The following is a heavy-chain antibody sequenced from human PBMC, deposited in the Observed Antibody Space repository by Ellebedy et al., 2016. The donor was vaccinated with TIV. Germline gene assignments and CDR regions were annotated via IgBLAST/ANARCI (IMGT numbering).Heavy chain of an antibody. CDR1: GFTFSSYW. J-gene: IGHJ4*02. V-gene: IGHV3-7*03. CDR2: IKQDGSEK. D-gene: IGHD2-8*01. CDR3: ARSRGVSY. Sequence: GESLKISCAASGFTFSSYWMSWVRQAPGNGLEWVAKIKQDGSEKYYVDSVKGRFTISRDNAKNSLYLQMNSLRAEDTDVYFCARSRGVSYWGQGTLVTVSS.